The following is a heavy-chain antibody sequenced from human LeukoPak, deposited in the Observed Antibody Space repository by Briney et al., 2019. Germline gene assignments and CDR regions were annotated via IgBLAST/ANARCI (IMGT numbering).Heavy chain of an antibody. V-gene: IGHV1-18*01. CDR1: GYTFTSYG. J-gene: IGHJ6*02. D-gene: IGHD3-10*01. Sequence: ASVKVSCKASGYTFTSYGISWVRRAPGQGLEWMGWISAYNGNTNYAQKLQGRVTMTTDTSTSTAYMELRSLRSDDTAVYYCAIDYYGSGSYWPYYYYYGMDVWGQGTTVTVSS. CDR2: ISAYNGNT. CDR3: AIDYYGSGSYWPYYYYYGMDV.